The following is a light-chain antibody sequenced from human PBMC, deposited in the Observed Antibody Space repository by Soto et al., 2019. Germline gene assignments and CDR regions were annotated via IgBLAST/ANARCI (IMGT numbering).Light chain of an antibody. J-gene: IGLJ1*01. Sequence: SALTQPASVSGSPGQSITISCTGTSSDVGGYNYVSCYLQHPGKAPKLMIYEVSNRPSGVSNRFSGSKSGNTASLTISGLQAEDEADYYCSSYTSSSTLYVFGTGTKVTVL. CDR2: EVS. V-gene: IGLV2-14*01. CDR1: SSDVGGYNY. CDR3: SSYTSSSTLYV.